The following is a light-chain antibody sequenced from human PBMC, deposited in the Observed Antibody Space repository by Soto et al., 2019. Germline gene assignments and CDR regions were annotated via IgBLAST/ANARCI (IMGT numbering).Light chain of an antibody. CDR2: KAS. CDR1: QSISDW. CDR3: QQYHSYPLT. Sequence: DIQMTQSPSTLSASVGDRVTITCRASQSISDWLAWYQEKPGKAPNLLIYKASSLESGVPSRVSGSGSGTEFTLTINSLQPDDFATYYCQQYHSYPLTFGGGTKVEIE. J-gene: IGKJ4*01. V-gene: IGKV1-5*03.